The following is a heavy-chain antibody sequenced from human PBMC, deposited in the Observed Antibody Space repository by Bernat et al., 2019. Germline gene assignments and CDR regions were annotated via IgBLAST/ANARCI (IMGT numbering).Heavy chain of an antibody. CDR1: GGSISSSSYY. Sequence: QLQLQESGPGLVKPSETLSLTCTVSGGSISSSSYYWGWIRQPPGKGLEWIGSIYYSGSTYYNPSLKSRVTISVDTSKNQFSLKLCSVTAADTAVYYCARRSITIFGAHFDYWGQGTLVTVSS. J-gene: IGHJ4*02. CDR2: IYYSGST. V-gene: IGHV4-39*01. CDR3: ARRSITIFGAHFDY. D-gene: IGHD3-3*01.